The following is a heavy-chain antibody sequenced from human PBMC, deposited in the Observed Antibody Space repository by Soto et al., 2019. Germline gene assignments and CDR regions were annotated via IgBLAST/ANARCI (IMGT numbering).Heavy chain of an antibody. CDR1: MFTLSIYP. CDR3: ARGASYPYYYGMDV. CDR2: ISYDGSNK. D-gene: IGHD1-26*01. Sequence: SGSAAMFTLSIYPVRWLRPAPRKGLEWVAVISYDGSNKYYADSVKGRFTISIDNSKNTLYLHMNSLRAEDTAVYYCARGASYPYYYGMDVWGQGTT. J-gene: IGHJ6*02. V-gene: IGHV3-30-3*01.